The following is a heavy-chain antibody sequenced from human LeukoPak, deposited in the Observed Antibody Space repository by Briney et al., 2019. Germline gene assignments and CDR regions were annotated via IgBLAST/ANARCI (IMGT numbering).Heavy chain of an antibody. CDR2: ISGSGGST. J-gene: IGHJ6*02. Sequence: GGSLRLSCAASGFTFSSYAMSWVRQAPGKGLEWVSAISGSGGSTYYADSVKGRFTISRDNAKNSLYLQMNSLRAEDTAVYYCARDTVTQSGYYYYGMDVWGQGTTVTVSS. V-gene: IGHV3-23*01. CDR3: ARDTVTQSGYYYYGMDV. D-gene: IGHD4-11*01. CDR1: GFTFSSYA.